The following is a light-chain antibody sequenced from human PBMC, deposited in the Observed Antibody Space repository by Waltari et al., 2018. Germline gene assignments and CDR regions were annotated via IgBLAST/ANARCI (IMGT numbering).Light chain of an antibody. CDR3: HQYDNLPFT. CDR1: QGISNY. Sequence: DIQMTQSPSSLSASVGDRVTVTCQASQGISNYLNWYQQKPGTAPKLLIYEASNLETGVPSRFSGGGSGTDFTFTITSLQPEDIATYYCHQYDNLPFTFGPGTKVDFK. V-gene: IGKV1-33*01. J-gene: IGKJ3*01. CDR2: EAS.